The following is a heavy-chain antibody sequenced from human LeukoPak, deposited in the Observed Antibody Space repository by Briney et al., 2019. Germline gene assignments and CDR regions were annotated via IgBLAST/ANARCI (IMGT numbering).Heavy chain of an antibody. J-gene: IGHJ3*02. CDR1: GYTFTNYA. CDR2: INAGHGNT. Sequence: GASVKVSCKASGYTFTNYAIHWVRQAPGQRLEWMGWINAGHGNTKYSQKFQGRVTFTRDTSASTAYMELSSLSSEDTAVYYCARHNDRTRGAFDIWGQGTMVTVSS. D-gene: IGHD1-1*01. V-gene: IGHV1-3*01. CDR3: ARHNDRTRGAFDI.